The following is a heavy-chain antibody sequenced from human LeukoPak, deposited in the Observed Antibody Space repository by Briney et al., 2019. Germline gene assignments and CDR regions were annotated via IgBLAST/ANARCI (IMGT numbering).Heavy chain of an antibody. D-gene: IGHD6-13*01. V-gene: IGHV3-30*18. Sequence: PGGSLRLSCAASGFTFSSYGMHWVRQAPGKGLEWVAVISYDGSNKYYADSVKGRFTISRDNSKNTLYLQMNSLRAEDTAVYYCAKAPRIAAAGHLYYYGMDVWGQGTTVTVSS. CDR2: ISYDGSNK. CDR1: GFTFSSYG. CDR3: AKAPRIAAAGHLYYYGMDV. J-gene: IGHJ6*02.